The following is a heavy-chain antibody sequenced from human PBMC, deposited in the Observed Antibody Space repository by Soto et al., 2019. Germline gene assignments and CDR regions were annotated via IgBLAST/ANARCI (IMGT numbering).Heavy chain of an antibody. CDR3: AKNGQPPYYYYGLDV. CDR1: GYTFTRYG. D-gene: IGHD2-8*01. Sequence: GASVKVSCKASGYTFTRYGISWVRQAPGQGLEWMGWISGYNGDANYAQRFQGRVSMTIDTSMTTAYMELRTLTPDDTAVYYCAKNGQPPYYYYGLDVWGQGTTVTVSS. J-gene: IGHJ6*02. V-gene: IGHV1-18*01. CDR2: ISGYNGDA.